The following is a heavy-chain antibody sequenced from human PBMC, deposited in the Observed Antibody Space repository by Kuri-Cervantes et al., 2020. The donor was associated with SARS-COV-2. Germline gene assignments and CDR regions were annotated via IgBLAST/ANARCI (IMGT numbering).Heavy chain of an antibody. D-gene: IGHD6-19*01. CDR1: GGSISSGDYY. J-gene: IGHJ3*02. CDR2: IYTSGST. CDR3: AREGYSSGSAFDI. V-gene: IGHV4-61*02. Sequence: SCTVSGGSISSGDYYWSWIRQPAGKGLEWIGRIYTSGSTNYNPSLKSRVTMSVDTSKNQFSLKLSSVTAADTAVYYCAREGYSSGSAFDIWGQGTMVTVSS.